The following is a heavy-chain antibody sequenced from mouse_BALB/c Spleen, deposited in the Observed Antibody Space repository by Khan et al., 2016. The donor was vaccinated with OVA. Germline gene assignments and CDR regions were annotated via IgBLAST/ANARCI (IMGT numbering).Heavy chain of an antibody. J-gene: IGHJ4*01. V-gene: IGHV9-3-1*01. Sequence: LVKYGPELKKPGETVQISCKASGFTFTNYGMNWVKQAPGKGLKWMGWINTYTGEPTFADDFKGRFAFSLETSASTAYLQINSLKNEDTATYFCARVGYNGTMDCWGQGTSVTVSS. CDR2: INTYTGEP. CDR1: GFTFTNYG. CDR3: ARVGYNGTMDC. D-gene: IGHD2-14*01.